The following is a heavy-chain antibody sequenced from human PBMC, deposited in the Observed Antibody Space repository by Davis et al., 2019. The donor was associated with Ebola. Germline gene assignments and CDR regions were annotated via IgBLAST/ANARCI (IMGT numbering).Heavy chain of an antibody. J-gene: IGHJ6*02. CDR1: GFTFSNYW. CDR3: ARDLSAYYDFWSGYYTARAYGMDV. Sequence: GESLKISCTASGFTFSNYWMHWVRQAPGKGLVCVSRINTDGSSTSYADSVKGRFTISRDNAKNSLYLQMNSLRAEDTAVYYCARDLSAYYDFWSGYYTARAYGMDVWGQGTTVTVSS. CDR2: INTDGSST. V-gene: IGHV3-74*01. D-gene: IGHD3-3*01.